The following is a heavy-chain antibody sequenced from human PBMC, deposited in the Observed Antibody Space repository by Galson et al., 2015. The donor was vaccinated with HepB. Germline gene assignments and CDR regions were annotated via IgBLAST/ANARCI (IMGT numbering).Heavy chain of an antibody. CDR2: IWYDGSYK. V-gene: IGHV3-33*01. Sequence: SLRLSCAASGFTFSNFGMHWVRQAPGKGLEWVAVIWYDGSYKFYGESVKGRFTVSRDNSKNTMYLEMDTLRVEGTAVYFCTRDQWPFNAFDLWGQGTMVPVSS. CDR3: TRDQWPFNAFDL. J-gene: IGHJ3*01. D-gene: IGHD6-19*01. CDR1: GFTFSNFG.